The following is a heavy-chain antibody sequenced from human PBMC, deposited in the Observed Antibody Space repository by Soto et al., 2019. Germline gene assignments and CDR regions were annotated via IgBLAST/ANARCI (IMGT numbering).Heavy chain of an antibody. J-gene: IGHJ6*03. Sequence: PGGSLRLSCAASGFTLNTYRMHWVRQAPGKGLEWISYISSTTSTIYYADSVRGRFTISRDDAKNSLYLQMNSLRAEDTALYYCARVGDNLLYQYYYMDVWGKGTPVTVSS. CDR1: GFTLNTYR. D-gene: IGHD3-16*01. CDR3: ARVGDNLLYQYYYMDV. CDR2: ISSTTSTI. V-gene: IGHV3-48*01.